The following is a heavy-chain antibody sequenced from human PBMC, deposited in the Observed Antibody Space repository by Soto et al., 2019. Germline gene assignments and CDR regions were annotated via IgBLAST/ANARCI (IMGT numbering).Heavy chain of an antibody. J-gene: IGHJ4*02. Sequence: QITLKESGPTLVKPTQTLTLTCTFSGFSLSTSEVGVGWIRQPPGKALEWLALIYWDDDKRYSPSLKSRLTIXKXXSKNQVVLTMTNMDPVDTATYFCAHSKEGWYHWGYWGQGTLVTVSS. CDR3: AHSKEGWYHWGY. D-gene: IGHD1-1*01. CDR1: GFSLSTSEVG. CDR2: IYWDDDK. V-gene: IGHV2-5*02.